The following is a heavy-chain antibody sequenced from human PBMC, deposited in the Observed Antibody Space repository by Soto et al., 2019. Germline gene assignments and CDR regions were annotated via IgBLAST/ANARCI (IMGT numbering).Heavy chain of an antibody. Sequence: GGSLRLSCAASGFTFSSYCMHWVRQAPGKGLEWVAVISYDGSNKYYADSVKGRFTISRDNSKNTLYLQMNSLRAEDTAVYYCTRVIDGAGRDYWGKGPLVTVSS. CDR3: TRVIDGAGRDY. J-gene: IGHJ4*02. CDR2: ISYDGSNK. CDR1: GFTFSSYC. D-gene: IGHD6-19*01. V-gene: IGHV3-30*03.